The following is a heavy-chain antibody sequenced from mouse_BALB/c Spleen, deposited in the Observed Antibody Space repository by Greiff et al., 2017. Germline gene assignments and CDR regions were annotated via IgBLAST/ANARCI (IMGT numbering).Heavy chain of an antibody. V-gene: IGHV1-87*01. CDR2: IYPGDGDT. Sequence: QVQLQQSGAELARPGASVKLSCKASGYTFTSYWMQWVKQRPGQGLEWIGAIYPGDGDTRYTQKFKGKATLTADKSSSTAYMQLSSLASEDSAVYYCARGDYRYDGDYWGQGTTLTVSS. J-gene: IGHJ2*01. D-gene: IGHD2-14*01. CDR1: GYTFTSYW. CDR3: ARGDYRYDGDY.